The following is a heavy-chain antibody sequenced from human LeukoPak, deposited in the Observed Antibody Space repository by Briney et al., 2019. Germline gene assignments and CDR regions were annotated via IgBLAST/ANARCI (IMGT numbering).Heavy chain of an antibody. J-gene: IGHJ4*02. V-gene: IGHV3-23*01. CDR2: FSAGGGGS. D-gene: IGHD1-14*01. CDR1: GFPLSNFP. Sequence: GGSLRLSCAASGFPLSNFPMSWVRQAPGKGLEWVSSFSAGGGGSYYADSVKGRFTISRDNSKNTLYLQMNSLRAEDTAVYYCAKEAVRKFDFDYWGQGTLVTVSS. CDR3: AKEAVRKFDFDY.